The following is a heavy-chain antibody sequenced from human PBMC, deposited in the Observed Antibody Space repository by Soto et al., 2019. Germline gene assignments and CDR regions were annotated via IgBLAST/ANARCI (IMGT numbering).Heavy chain of an antibody. CDR1: GGSISSYY. J-gene: IGHJ6*02. D-gene: IGHD4-17*01. Sequence: SETLSLTCTVSGGSISSYYWSWIRQPPGKGLEWIGYFYYSGSTNYNPSLKSRVTISVDTSKNQFSLKLSSVTAADTAVYYCAREFSTVTNYGMDVWGQGTTVTVSS. CDR2: FYYSGST. CDR3: AREFSTVTNYGMDV. V-gene: IGHV4-59*01.